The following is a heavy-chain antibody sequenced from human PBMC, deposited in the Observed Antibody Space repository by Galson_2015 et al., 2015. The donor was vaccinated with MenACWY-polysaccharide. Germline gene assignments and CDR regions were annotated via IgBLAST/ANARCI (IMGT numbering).Heavy chain of an antibody. D-gene: IGHD6-13*01. CDR1: GYTFTSYD. V-gene: IGHV1-8*01. Sequence: SVKVSCKASGYTFTSYDINWVRQATGQGLEWMGWMNPNSGNTGYAQKFQGRVTMTRNTSISTAYMELSSLRSEDTAVYYCARGGDSSWYYYYYGMDVWGQGTTVTVSS. CDR2: MNPNSGNT. J-gene: IGHJ6*02. CDR3: ARGGDSSWYYYYYGMDV.